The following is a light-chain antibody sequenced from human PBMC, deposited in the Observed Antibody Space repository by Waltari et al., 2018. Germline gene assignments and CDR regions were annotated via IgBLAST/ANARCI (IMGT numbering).Light chain of an antibody. Sequence: DIQMTQSPSSLSASVGDRVTITCQASRDINNYLNWYQQKPGKAPKLLIHGASTLETGVPARFSGSGSGTDFVFTISRLQPEDIATYYCQHYDGVPPWTFGQGTRVDFK. V-gene: IGKV1-33*01. CDR2: GAS. J-gene: IGKJ1*01. CDR1: RDINNY. CDR3: QHYDGVPPWT.